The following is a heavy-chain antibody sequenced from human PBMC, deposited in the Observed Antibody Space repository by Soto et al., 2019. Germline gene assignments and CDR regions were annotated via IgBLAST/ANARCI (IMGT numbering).Heavy chain of an antibody. CDR1: GLNFDDFA. CDR3: AKGRYDFWSPYYFDS. Sequence: GGSLRLSCVGTGLNFDDFAMHWVRQAPGRGLEWVSGITWNSRVLAYADSVKGRFTISRDNARNSLYLQMDSLRDEDTALYYCAKGRYDFWSPYYFDSWGQGTLVTVSS. D-gene: IGHD3-3*01. V-gene: IGHV3-9*01. J-gene: IGHJ4*02. CDR2: ITWNSRVL.